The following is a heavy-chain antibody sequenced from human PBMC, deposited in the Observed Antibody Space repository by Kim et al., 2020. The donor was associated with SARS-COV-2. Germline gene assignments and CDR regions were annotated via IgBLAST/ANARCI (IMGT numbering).Heavy chain of an antibody. CDR2: INHSGST. V-gene: IGHV4-34*01. CDR3: ARKIPDYYGSGSYYLNWFDP. CDR1: GGSFSGYY. J-gene: IGHJ5*02. D-gene: IGHD3-10*01. Sequence: SETLSLTCAVYGGSFSGYYWSWIRQPPGKGLEWIGEINHSGSTNYNPSLKSRVTISVDTSKNQFSLKLSSVTAADTAVYYCARKIPDYYGSGSYYLNWFDPWGQGTLVTVSS.